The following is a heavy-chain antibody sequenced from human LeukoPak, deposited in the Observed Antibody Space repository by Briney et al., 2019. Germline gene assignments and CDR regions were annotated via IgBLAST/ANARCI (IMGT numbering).Heavy chain of an antibody. D-gene: IGHD6-19*01. CDR1: GFTFSSYG. CDR2: ISYDGSNK. J-gene: IGHJ6*02. V-gene: IGHV3-30*18. Sequence: PGRSLRLSCAASGFTFSSYGMHWVRQAPGKGLEWVAVISYDGSNKYYADSVKGRFTISRDNSKNTLYLQMNSLRAEDTAVYYCAKDRGSSGWYSHYYYYGMDVWGQGTTVTVSS. CDR3: AKDRGSSGWYSHYYYYGMDV.